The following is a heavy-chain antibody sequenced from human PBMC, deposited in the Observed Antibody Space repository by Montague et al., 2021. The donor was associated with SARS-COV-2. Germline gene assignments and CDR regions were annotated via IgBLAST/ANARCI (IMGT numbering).Heavy chain of an antibody. CDR1: GGSISSGSYY. CDR3: AREDDNVSYRLRGMDV. Sequence: SETLSLTCTVSGGSISSGSYYWTWIRQPAGKGLEWIGRIYTSGSTNYNPSLKSRVTISVDRSKNQFSLKLSSVTAADTAVYYCAREDDNVSYRLRGMDVWGQGTTVTISS. CDR2: IYTSGST. J-gene: IGHJ6*02. V-gene: IGHV4-61*02. D-gene: IGHD1-26*01.